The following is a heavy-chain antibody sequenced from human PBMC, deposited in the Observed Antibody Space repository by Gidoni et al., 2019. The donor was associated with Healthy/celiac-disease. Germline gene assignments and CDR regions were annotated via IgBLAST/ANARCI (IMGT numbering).Heavy chain of an antibody. Sequence: EVQLVESGGGLVQPGRSLRLSCAASGFTFDDYAMHWVRQAPGKGLEWVSGISWNSGSIGYADSVKGRFTIARDNAKNSLYLQMNSLRAEDTALYYCAKDIVGGYSYGMDVWGQGTTVTVSS. V-gene: IGHV3-9*01. CDR2: ISWNSGSI. J-gene: IGHJ6*02. D-gene: IGHD5-18*01. CDR1: GFTFDDYA. CDR3: AKDIVGGYSYGMDV.